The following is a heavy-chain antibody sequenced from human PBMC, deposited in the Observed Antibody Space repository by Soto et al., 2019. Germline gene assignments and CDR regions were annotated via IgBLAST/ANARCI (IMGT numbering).Heavy chain of an antibody. CDR1: GFTFSSYG. J-gene: IGHJ6*02. Sequence: PXGSLGLSFAASGFTFSSYGMHWVRQAPGKGLEWVAVISYDGSNKYYADSVKGRFTISRDNSKNTLYLQMNSLRAEDTAVYYCAKDGVARTLFYYYYGMDVWGQGTTVTVSS. CDR2: ISYDGSNK. V-gene: IGHV3-30*18. CDR3: AKDGVARTLFYYYYGMDV. D-gene: IGHD2-15*01.